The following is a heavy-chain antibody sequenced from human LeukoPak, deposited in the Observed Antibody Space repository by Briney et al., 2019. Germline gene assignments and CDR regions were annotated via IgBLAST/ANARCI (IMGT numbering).Heavy chain of an antibody. CDR2: INHSGST. CDR3: ARDAVTGYFDY. D-gene: IGHD2-21*02. CDR1: GGSFSGYY. V-gene: IGHV4-34*01. Sequence: PSETLSLTCAVYGGSFSGYYCSWIRQPPGKGLEWIGEINHSGSTNYNPSLKSRVTISVDTSKNQFSLKLSSVTAADTAVYYYARDAVTGYFDYWGQGTLVTVSS. J-gene: IGHJ4*02.